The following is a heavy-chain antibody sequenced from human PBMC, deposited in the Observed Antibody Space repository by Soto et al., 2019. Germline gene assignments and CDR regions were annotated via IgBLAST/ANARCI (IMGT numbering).Heavy chain of an antibody. J-gene: IGHJ4*02. CDR1: GGSISRGGYY. D-gene: IGHD6-13*01. Sequence: PWETLSLTCTVSGGSISRGGYYWSWIRQHPGKGLEWIGYIYYSGSTYYNPSLKSRVTISVDTSKNQFSLKLSSVTAADTAVYYCARTTSSWYDVWNPTFDYWGQGTLVTVSS. CDR2: IYYSGST. V-gene: IGHV4-31*03. CDR3: ARTTSSWYDVWNPTFDY.